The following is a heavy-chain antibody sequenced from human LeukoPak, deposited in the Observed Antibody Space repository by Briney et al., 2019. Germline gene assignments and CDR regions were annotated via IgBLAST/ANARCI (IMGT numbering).Heavy chain of an antibody. CDR3: ARNARYYDTSDSYYGGIRAYYFDY. D-gene: IGHD3-22*01. Sequence: PSETLSLTCTVSGASISSSGYYWGWIRQSPGKGLVWIGSIYKSGITYYNPSLKSRVTISVDTSKNQFSLKLSSLTAADTAVYFCARNARYYDTSDSYYGGIRAYYFDYWGQGTLVTVSS. J-gene: IGHJ4*02. CDR1: GASISSSGYY. V-gene: IGHV4-39*01. CDR2: IYKSGIT.